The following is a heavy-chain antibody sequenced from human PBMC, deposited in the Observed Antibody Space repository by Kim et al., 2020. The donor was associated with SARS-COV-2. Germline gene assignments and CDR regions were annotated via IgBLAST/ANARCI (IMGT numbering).Heavy chain of an antibody. D-gene: IGHD3-3*01. CDR3: ARSGSLDAFDI. J-gene: IGHJ3*02. Sequence: TYYNPSLKSRVTISVDTSKNQFSLKLSSVTAADTAVYYCARSGSLDAFDIWGQGTMVTVSS. V-gene: IGHV4-39*01. CDR2: T.